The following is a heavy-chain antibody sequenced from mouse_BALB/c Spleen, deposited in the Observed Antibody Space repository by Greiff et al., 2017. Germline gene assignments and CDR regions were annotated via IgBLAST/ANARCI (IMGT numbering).Heavy chain of an antibody. D-gene: IGHD1-1*01. CDR3: ARPLYGY. Sequence: EVMLVESGGGLVKPGGSLKLSCAASGFTFSSYAMSWVRQTPEKRLEWVASISSGGSTYYPDSVKGRFTISRDNARNILYLQMSSLRSEDTAMYYCARPLYGYWGQGTTLTVSS. V-gene: IGHV5-6-5*01. CDR2: ISSGGST. CDR1: GFTFSSYA. J-gene: IGHJ2*01.